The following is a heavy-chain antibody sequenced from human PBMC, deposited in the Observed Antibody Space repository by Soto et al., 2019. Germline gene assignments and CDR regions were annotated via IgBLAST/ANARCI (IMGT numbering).Heavy chain of an antibody. Sequence: ASVKVSCKASGYTFTSYCMHWVRQAPGQGLEWMGIINPSGGSTSYAQKFQGRVTMTRDTSTSTVYMELSSLRSEDTAVYYCARAWSPYGMDVWGQGTTVTVSS. D-gene: IGHD3-3*01. V-gene: IGHV1-46*01. CDR1: GYTFTSYC. CDR2: INPSGGST. J-gene: IGHJ6*02. CDR3: ARAWSPYGMDV.